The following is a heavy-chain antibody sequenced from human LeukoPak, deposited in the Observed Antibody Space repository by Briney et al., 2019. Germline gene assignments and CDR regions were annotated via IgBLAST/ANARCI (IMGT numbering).Heavy chain of an antibody. J-gene: IGHJ4*02. CDR2: IWYDGSNK. CDR1: GFTFSSYG. Sequence: GGSLRLSCAASGFTFSSYGMHWVRQAPGKGLEWVAHIWYDGSNKYYADSVKGRLTISRDNSKNTLYLQMNSLRAEDTAVYYCAREGPRGNSQFDYWGQGTLVTVSS. CDR3: AREGPRGNSQFDY. D-gene: IGHD2/OR15-2a*01. V-gene: IGHV3-33*01.